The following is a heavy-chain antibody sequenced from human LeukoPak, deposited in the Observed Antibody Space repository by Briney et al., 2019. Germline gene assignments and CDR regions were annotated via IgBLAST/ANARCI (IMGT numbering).Heavy chain of an antibody. J-gene: IGHJ4*02. Sequence: SETLSLACTVSGGSISSSSYYWGWIRQPPGGGLEWIGSIYYSGSTYYNPSLKSRVTISVDTSKNQFSLKLSSVTAADTAVYYCARRGGGFDYWGQGTLVTVSS. V-gene: IGHV4-39*01. D-gene: IGHD2-15*01. CDR1: GGSISSSSYY. CDR2: IYYSGST. CDR3: ARRGGGFDY.